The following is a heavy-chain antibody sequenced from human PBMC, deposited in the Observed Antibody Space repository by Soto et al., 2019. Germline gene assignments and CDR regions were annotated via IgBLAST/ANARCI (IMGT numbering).Heavy chain of an antibody. CDR3: ARGGVVYYDSRYYYFAY. D-gene: IGHD3-22*01. V-gene: IGHV1-69*12. J-gene: IGHJ4*02. Sequence: QVQLVQSGAEVKKPGSSVKVSCKASGGTFSSYAISWVRQAPGQGLEWMGGIIPIFGTANYAQKFQGRVTISGDESTRTAYMELSSLRSADTAVYYCARGGVVYYDSRYYYFAYWGQGTLVTVSS. CDR1: GGTFSSYA. CDR2: IIPIFGTA.